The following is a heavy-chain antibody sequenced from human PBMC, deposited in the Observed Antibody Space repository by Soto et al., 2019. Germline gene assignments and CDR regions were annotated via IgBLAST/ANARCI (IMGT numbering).Heavy chain of an antibody. CDR3: ARATSTTSMTTHY. D-gene: IGHD4-17*01. J-gene: IGHJ4*02. CDR2: ISSSSSYI. CDR1: GFTFSSYS. V-gene: IGHV3-21*01. Sequence: EVQLVESGGGLVKPGGSLRLSCAASGFTFSSYSMNWVRQAPGKGLEWVSSISSSSSYIYYADSVKGRFTISRDNAKNSLYLQMNSLRAEDTAVYYCARATSTTSMTTHYWGQGTLVTVSS.